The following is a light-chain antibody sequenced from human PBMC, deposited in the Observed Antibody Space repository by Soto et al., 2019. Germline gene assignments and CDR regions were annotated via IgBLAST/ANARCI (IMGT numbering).Light chain of an antibody. CDR3: SSYTSSSTPHV. V-gene: IGLV2-14*01. CDR2: EVS. CDR1: SIDVGGYNY. Sequence: ALTQPASVSGSPGQSITISCTGTSIDVGGYNYVSWYQQHPGKAPKLMIYEVSNRPSGVSNRFSGSKSGNTASLTISGLQAEDEADYYCSSYTSSSTPHVFXTGTKVTVL. J-gene: IGLJ1*01.